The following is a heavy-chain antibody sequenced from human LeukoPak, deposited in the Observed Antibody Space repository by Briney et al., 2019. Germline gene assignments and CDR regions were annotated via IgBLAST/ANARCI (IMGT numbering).Heavy chain of an antibody. D-gene: IGHD3-22*01. CDR1: GFTFSNYW. Sequence: GGSLRLSFEGSGFTFSNYWMGWVRQAPGKGLQWVANIKTDGSEKYYVDSVKGRFTISRDNAKNSLYLQMNSLRAEDTAVYYCATYSSLNRREFQYWGQGTLLTVSS. V-gene: IGHV3-7*01. J-gene: IGHJ1*01. CDR3: ATYSSLNRREFQY. CDR2: IKTDGSEK.